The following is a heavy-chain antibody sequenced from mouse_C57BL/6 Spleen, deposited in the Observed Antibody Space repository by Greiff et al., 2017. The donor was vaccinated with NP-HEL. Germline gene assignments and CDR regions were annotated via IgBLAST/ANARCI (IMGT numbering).Heavy chain of an antibody. J-gene: IGHJ2*01. D-gene: IGHD1-1*01. CDR1: GFTFSDYG. Sequence: EVKLVESGGGLVKPGGSLKLSCAASGFTFSDYGMHWVRQAPEKGLEWVAYISSGSSTIYYADTVKGRFTIPRDNAQYTMFLQLPSLRSEDTAMYYCARRYGSFYFDYWGQGTTLTVSS. CDR2: ISSGSSTI. CDR3: ARRYGSFYFDY. V-gene: IGHV5-17*01.